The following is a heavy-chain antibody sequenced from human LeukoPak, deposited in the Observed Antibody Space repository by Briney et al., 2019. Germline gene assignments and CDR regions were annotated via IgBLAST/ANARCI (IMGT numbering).Heavy chain of an antibody. CDR2: ISAYNGNT. CDR1: GYTFTSYG. Sequence: ASVKVSCKASGYTFTSYGISWVRQAPGHGLEWMGWISAYNGNTKYAQKLQGRVTMSTDTSTSTAYMELRSLRSDDTAVYYCARVRIVRATGAFDIWGQGTMVTVSS. D-gene: IGHD1-26*01. J-gene: IGHJ3*02. CDR3: ARVRIVRATGAFDI. V-gene: IGHV1-18*01.